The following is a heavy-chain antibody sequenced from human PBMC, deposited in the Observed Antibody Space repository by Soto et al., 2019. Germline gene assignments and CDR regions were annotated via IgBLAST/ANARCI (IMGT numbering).Heavy chain of an antibody. CDR1: GFTFSSYA. J-gene: IGHJ3*02. CDR2: ISYDGGNK. CDR3: AGEEGYCSGGSCDPDAFDI. D-gene: IGHD2-15*01. Sequence: QVQLVESGGGVVQPGRSLRLSCAASGFTFSSYAMHWVRQAPGKGLEWVAVISYDGGNKYYADSVKGRFTISRDNSKNXVXXLTNSLRAEDTYLYYWAGEEGYCSGGSCDPDAFDIWGQGTMVTVSS. V-gene: IGHV3-30-3*01.